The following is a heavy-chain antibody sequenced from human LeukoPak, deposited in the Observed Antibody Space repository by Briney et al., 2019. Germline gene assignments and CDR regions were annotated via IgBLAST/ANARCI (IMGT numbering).Heavy chain of an antibody. J-gene: IGHJ4*02. D-gene: IGHD2-8*01. CDR3: AKGLKPAMASRSNYFDY. CDR2: ITGSGGST. Sequence: GGSLRLSCAASGFSFSTYAMNWVRQAPGKGLEWVSTITGSGGSTHYADSVKGRFTTSRDNSKNTLYLQMNSLRADDTAVYYCAKGLKPAMASRSNYFDYWGQGALVTVSS. CDR1: GFSFSTYA. V-gene: IGHV3-23*01.